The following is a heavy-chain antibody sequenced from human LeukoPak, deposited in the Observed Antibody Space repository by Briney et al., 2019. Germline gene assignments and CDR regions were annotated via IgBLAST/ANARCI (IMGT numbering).Heavy chain of an antibody. CDR2: ISYDGSNK. V-gene: IGHV3-30*01. Sequence: PGGSLRLSCAASGFTFSSYAMHWVRQAPGKGLEWVAVISYDGSNKYYADSVKGRFTISRDNSKNTLYLQMNSLRAEDTAVYYCARGLRGVLSSSYDYWVRGTLVSVSS. D-gene: IGHD6-6*01. CDR1: GFTFSSYA. CDR3: ARGLRGVLSSSYDY. J-gene: IGHJ4*02.